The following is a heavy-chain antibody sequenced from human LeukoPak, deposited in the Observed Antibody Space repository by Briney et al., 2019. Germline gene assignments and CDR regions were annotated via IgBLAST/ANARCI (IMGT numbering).Heavy chain of an antibody. CDR2: ISGSGGST. CDR3: AKGGYVSGSDYTLSHFEY. V-gene: IGHV3-23*01. J-gene: IGHJ4*02. D-gene: IGHD3-10*01. CDR1: GFTFSSYA. Sequence: GGSLRLSCVASGFTFSSYAMSWVRQAPGKGLEWVSAISGSGGSTYYADSVKGRSTISRDNSKNTLYLQMDSLRAEDTAVYYCAKGGYVSGSDYTLSHFEYCGQRTLVTVSS.